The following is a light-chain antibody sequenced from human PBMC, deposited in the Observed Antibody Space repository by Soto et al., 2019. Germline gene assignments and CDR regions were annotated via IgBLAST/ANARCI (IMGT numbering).Light chain of an antibody. CDR1: QSILYSSNNKNY. CDR2: WAS. CDR3: QQYYNTPQI. Sequence: DIVMTQSPDSLAVSLGERATINCKSSQSILYSSNNKNYLAWYQQKPGQPPKLLIYWASTRESGVPDRISGSGSGTDFTLTISSLQAEDVAVYYCQQYYNTPQIFGQGTKVEIK. J-gene: IGKJ1*01. V-gene: IGKV4-1*01.